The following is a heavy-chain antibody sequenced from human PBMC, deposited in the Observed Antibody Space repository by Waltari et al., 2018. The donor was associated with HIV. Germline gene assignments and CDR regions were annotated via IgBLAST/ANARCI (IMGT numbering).Heavy chain of an antibody. V-gene: IGHV3-15*01. Sequence: EVQVVESGGDLVKPGGSLSVSCASFKLRFGNVWMTWVRQAPGKGLEWVGRIKSKRDGGTTDYAASVKGRFVISRDDSQNKLYLQMSGLKTEDTAVYYCTTGGYPTEAFDIWGQGTMVTVSS. CDR1: KLRFGNVW. CDR3: TTGGYPTEAFDI. CDR2: IKSKRDGGTT. D-gene: IGHD5-12*01. J-gene: IGHJ3*02.